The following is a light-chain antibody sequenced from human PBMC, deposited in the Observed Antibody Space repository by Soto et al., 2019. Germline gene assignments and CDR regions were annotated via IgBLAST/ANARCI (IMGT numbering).Light chain of an antibody. CDR3: QQYNSYGT. CDR1: QSISSW. CDR2: QAS. Sequence: DIQMTQSPSTLSASVGDRVTITCRASQSISSWLAWYQQKPGKAPKLLIYQASSLESGVPSRFSGSGSGTKFTLTISSLQPDDFATYYCQQYNSYGTFGQGTKVEIK. V-gene: IGKV1-5*03. J-gene: IGKJ1*01.